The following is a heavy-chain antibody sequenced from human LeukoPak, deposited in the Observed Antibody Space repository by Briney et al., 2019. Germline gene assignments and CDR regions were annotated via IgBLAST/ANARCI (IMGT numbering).Heavy chain of an antibody. Sequence: GGALRLSCVASVVTFGIYVMHWVRQAPGKGVGWVAFIRYDGSNKYYEDSVTGRFTISRANYKTTLSLQMNSLRAEDTAVYYCATDQSGRVRYYYMDVWGKGTPVTVSS. V-gene: IGHV3-30*02. CDR1: VVTFGIYV. J-gene: IGHJ6*03. CDR2: IRYDGSNK. D-gene: IGHD3-10*02. CDR3: ATDQSGRVRYYYMDV.